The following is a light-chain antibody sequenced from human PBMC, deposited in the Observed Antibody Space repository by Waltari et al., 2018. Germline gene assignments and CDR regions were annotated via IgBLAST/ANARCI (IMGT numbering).Light chain of an antibody. CDR2: AAS. CDR3: QQYGASPRT. J-gene: IGKJ1*01. CDR1: QSVKNDY. Sequence: EIVLTQSPGTLSLSPGERATLFCGASQSVKNDYLAWYQQKSGQAPRLLIYAASIRATGISDRFSGSGSGTDFSLTISRLEPEDFAVYYCQQYGASPRTFGQGTKVEIK. V-gene: IGKV3-20*01.